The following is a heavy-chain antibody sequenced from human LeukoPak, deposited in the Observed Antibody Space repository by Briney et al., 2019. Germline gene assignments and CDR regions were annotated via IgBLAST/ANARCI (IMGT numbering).Heavy chain of an antibody. CDR2: IYHSGST. CDR1: GYSISSGYY. CDR3: AGQRLGLGVPS. D-gene: IGHD1-26*01. Sequence: PSETLSLTCAVSGYSISSGYYWGWIRQPPGKGLEWIGSIYHSGSTYYNPSLKSRVTISVDTSKNQFSLKLSSVTAADTAVYYCAGQRLGLGVPSWGQGTMVTVSS. V-gene: IGHV4-38-2*01. J-gene: IGHJ3*01.